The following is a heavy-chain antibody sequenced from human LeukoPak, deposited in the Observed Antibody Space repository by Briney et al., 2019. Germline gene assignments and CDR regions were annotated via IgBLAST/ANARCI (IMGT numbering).Heavy chain of an antibody. D-gene: IGHD2-2*01. V-gene: IGHV3-23*01. CDR2: ISVSGGST. CDR3: AKDEYCSSTSCYATYGFDI. Sequence: GGSLRLSCAASGLTFSSYAMSWVRQAPGKGLEWASVISVSGGSTYYADSVKGRFTISRDNSKNTLYLQMNSLRAEDTAVYYCAKDEYCSSTSCYATYGFDIWGQGTMVTVSS. J-gene: IGHJ3*02. CDR1: GLTFSSYA.